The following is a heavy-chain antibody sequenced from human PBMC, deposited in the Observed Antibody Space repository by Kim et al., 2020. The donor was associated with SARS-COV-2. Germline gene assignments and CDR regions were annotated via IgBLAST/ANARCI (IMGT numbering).Heavy chain of an antibody. CDR3: ARDFDP. J-gene: IGHJ5*02. CDR2: YDGSNK. V-gene: IGHV3-33*01. Sequence: YDGSNKYYADSVKGRFTISRDNSKNTLYLQMNSLRAEDTAVYYCARDFDPWGQGTLVTVSS.